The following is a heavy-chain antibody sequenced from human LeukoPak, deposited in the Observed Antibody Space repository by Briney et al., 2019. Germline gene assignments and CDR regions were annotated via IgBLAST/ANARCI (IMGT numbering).Heavy chain of an antibody. Sequence: GVSVKVSCKASGYTFTGYYMHWVRQATGQGLEWMGWMNPNSGNTGYAQKFQGRVTMTRNTSISTAYMELSSLRSEDTAVYYCARGTGSSWYYYYYGMDVWGQGTTVTVSS. D-gene: IGHD6-13*01. V-gene: IGHV1-8*02. CDR1: GYTFTGYY. CDR3: ARGTGSSWYYYYYGMDV. CDR2: MNPNSGNT. J-gene: IGHJ6*02.